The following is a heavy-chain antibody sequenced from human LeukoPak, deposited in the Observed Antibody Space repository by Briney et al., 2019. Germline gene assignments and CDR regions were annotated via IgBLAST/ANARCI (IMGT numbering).Heavy chain of an antibody. D-gene: IGHD6-19*01. CDR2: FDPEDGET. Sequence: GASVKVSCKVSGYTLTELSMHWVRQAPGKGLEWMGGFDPEDGETIYAQKFQGRVTMTEDTSTDTAYMELSSLRSEDTAVYYCATDPYSSGWLYFQHWGQGTPVTVSS. CDR3: ATDPYSSGWLYFQH. V-gene: IGHV1-24*01. CDR1: GYTLTELS. J-gene: IGHJ1*01.